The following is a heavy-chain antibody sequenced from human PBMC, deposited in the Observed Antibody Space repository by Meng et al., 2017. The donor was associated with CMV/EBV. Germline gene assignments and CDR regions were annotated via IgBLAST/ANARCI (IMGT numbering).Heavy chain of an antibody. Sequence: QVQLVESGGGVVQPGRSLRFSCAASGFTFSSYAMHWVRQAPGKGLEWVAVISYDGSNKYYADSVKGRFTISRDNSKNTLYLQMNSLRAEDTAVYYCARDSDHRGFDNWGQGTLVTVSS. V-gene: IGHV3-30-3*01. CDR1: GFTFSSYA. CDR3: ARDSDHRGFDN. CDR2: ISYDGSNK. J-gene: IGHJ4*02.